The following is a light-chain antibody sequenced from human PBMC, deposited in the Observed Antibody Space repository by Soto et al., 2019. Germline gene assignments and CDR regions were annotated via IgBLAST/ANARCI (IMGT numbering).Light chain of an antibody. CDR1: QDIKNY. CDR3: QQFDSVPCT. Sequence: IAMTQSPSALSASAGDRVTITCQASQDIKNYVIWYQQKPGRAPKLLIYDAASLGTGVSSRFSGGGSGTHFTLTISSLQPEDVATYYCQQFDSVPCTFGQGTKLEIK. CDR2: DAA. V-gene: IGKV1-33*01. J-gene: IGKJ2*02.